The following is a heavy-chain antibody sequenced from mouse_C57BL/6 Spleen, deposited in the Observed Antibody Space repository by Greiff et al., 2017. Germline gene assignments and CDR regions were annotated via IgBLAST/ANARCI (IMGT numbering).Heavy chain of an antibody. CDR3: ASQVIGGSSYGY. D-gene: IGHD1-1*01. CDR2: IDPSASET. J-gene: IGHJ2*01. Sequence: QVQLKQPGAELVRPGSSVKLSCKASGYTFTSYWMHWVKQRPIQGLEWIGNIDPSASETNYNQKFKDKATLTVDNSSSTASMQLSSLTSEDSAVYCWASQVIGGSSYGYWGQGTTLTGSS. CDR1: GYTFTSYW. V-gene: IGHV1-52*01.